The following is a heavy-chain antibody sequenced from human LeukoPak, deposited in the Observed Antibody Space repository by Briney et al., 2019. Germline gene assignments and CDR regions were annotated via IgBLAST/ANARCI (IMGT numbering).Heavy chain of an antibody. Sequence: PGTSLRLSCAASGFTFSSYAMHWVRQAPGKGLEWVAVISYDGSNKYYADSVKGRFTISRDNSKNTLYLQMNSLRAEDTAVYYCARGYSSGWYYPFGYWGQGTLVTVSS. CDR2: ISYDGSNK. CDR3: ARGYSSGWYYPFGY. D-gene: IGHD6-19*01. J-gene: IGHJ4*02. CDR1: GFTFSSYA. V-gene: IGHV3-30*04.